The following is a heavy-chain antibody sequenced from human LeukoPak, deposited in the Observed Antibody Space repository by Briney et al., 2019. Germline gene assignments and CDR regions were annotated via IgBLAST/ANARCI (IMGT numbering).Heavy chain of an antibody. J-gene: IGHJ4*02. D-gene: IGHD4-17*01. CDR1: GFTFTSYT. Sequence: GGSLRLSCVASGFTFTSYTMNWVRQAPGKGLEWVSYISSSGSAKYYADSVKGRFTISRDNAKNSLYLQMNSLRAEDTAVYYCARSPSTTVTFDYWGQGTLVTVSS. CDR3: ARSPSTTVTFDY. CDR2: ISSSGSAK. V-gene: IGHV3-48*04.